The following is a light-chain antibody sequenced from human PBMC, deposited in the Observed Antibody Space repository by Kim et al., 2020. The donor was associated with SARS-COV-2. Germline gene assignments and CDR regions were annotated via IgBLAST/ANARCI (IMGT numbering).Light chain of an antibody. CDR3: NSRDSSGNHWV. Sequence: LGQTVRITCQGDSLRSYYASWYQQKPGQAHVLVIYGKNNRPSGIPDRFSGSSSGNTASLTITGAQAEDEADYYCNSRDSSGNHWVFGGGTKLTVL. CDR2: GKN. V-gene: IGLV3-19*01. J-gene: IGLJ3*02. CDR1: SLRSYY.